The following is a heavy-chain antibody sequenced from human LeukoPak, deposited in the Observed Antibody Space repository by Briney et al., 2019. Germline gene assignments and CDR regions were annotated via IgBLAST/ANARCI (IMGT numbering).Heavy chain of an antibody. D-gene: IGHD3-16*02. J-gene: IGHJ4*02. CDR3: ARFPPGYLGDY. V-gene: IGHV4-31*11. CDR1: GGSFSSGGYY. CDR2: IYYSGST. Sequence: SETLSLTCAVYGGSFSSGGYYWSWIRQHPGKGLEWIGYIYYSGSTYYNPSLKSRVTISVDTSKNQFSLKLSSVTAADTAVYYCARFPPGYLGDYWGQGTLVTVSS.